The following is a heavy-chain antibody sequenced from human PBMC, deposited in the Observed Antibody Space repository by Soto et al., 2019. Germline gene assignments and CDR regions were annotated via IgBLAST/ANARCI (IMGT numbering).Heavy chain of an antibody. D-gene: IGHD3-22*01. CDR3: TRYYYESSGYYVY. CDR2: IRGETNGGTA. CDR1: GFNFANYA. V-gene: IGHV3-49*02. J-gene: IGHJ4*02. Sequence: LRLSCTGCGFNFANYALTWVRQAPGKGLEWVGFIRGETNGGTADYAASLKGRITISRDDSKSIAYLEINSLQTEDTAVYYCTRYYYESSGYYVYWGQGTLVTVSS.